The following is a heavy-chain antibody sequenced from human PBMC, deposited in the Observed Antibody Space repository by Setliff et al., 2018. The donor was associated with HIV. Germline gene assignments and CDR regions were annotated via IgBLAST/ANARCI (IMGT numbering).Heavy chain of an antibody. CDR2: INPNSGGT. CDR1: GYTFTSYY. CDR3: ARSPHYGDYDDYYYYYMDV. J-gene: IGHJ6*03. D-gene: IGHD4-17*01. V-gene: IGHV1-2*04. Sequence: ASVKVSCKASGYTFTSYYMHWVRQAPGQGLEWMGWINPNSGGTNYAQKFQGWVTMTRDTSISTAYMELSRLRSDDTAVYYCARSPHYGDYDDYYYYYMDVWGKGTTVTVSS.